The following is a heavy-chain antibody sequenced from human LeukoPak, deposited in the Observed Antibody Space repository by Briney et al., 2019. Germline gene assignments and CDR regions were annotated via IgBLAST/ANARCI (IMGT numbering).Heavy chain of an antibody. Sequence: GRSLRLSCAASGFAFSSYASHWVRQAPGKGLEWVAVISYDGSNKYYADSVKGRFAISRDNSKNTVYLQMNSRRAEDTAVYYCARDGVGLVPAAVCFDYWGQGTLVTVSS. CDR1: GFAFSSYA. J-gene: IGHJ4*02. CDR2: ISYDGSNK. D-gene: IGHD2-2*01. CDR3: ARDGVGLVPAAVCFDY. V-gene: IGHV3-30*09.